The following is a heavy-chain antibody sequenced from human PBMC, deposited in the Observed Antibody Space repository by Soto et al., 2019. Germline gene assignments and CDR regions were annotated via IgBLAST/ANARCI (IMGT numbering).Heavy chain of an antibody. CDR2: ITSSGSTT. J-gene: IGHJ4*02. D-gene: IGHD3-3*01. CDR3: ARESVKIFGVDVFDY. Sequence: PGGSLRFSCAVSGFSFSNYEMNWVRQAPGKGLEWISYITSSGSTTYYADSVKGRFTVSRDNAKNSLYLEMSSLRAEDTAIYYCARESVKIFGVDVFDYWGQGALVTVSS. V-gene: IGHV3-48*03. CDR1: GFSFSNYE.